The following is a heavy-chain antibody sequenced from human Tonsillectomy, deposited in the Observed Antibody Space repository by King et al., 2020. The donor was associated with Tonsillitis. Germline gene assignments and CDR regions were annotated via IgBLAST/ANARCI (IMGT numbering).Heavy chain of an antibody. V-gene: IGHV3-23*04. CDR1: GFSFSSYA. CDR3: AKDRMEIVLMVYASPMDV. Sequence: VQLVESGGGLVQPGGSLRLSCAASGFSFSSYAMSWGRQAPGKGLEWVSAISVRGCSTYYAVAVKGWFTISRDNSKNTLYLQMNSLRAEDTAVYYCAKDRMEIVLMVYASPMDVWGKGTTVTVSS. J-gene: IGHJ6*04. D-gene: IGHD2-8*01. CDR2: ISVRGCST.